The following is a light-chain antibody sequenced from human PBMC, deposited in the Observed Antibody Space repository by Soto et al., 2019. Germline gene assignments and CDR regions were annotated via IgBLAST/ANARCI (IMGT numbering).Light chain of an antibody. V-gene: IGKV3-20*01. CDR3: QQFGSSPLLT. CDR1: QSVSSTK. CDR2: GAS. J-gene: IGKJ4*01. Sequence: EIVLTQSPGTLSLSPGERATLSCRASQSVSSTKLAWYQQRPGQAPRLLIFGASNRATGVPDRFDGSGSGSDFSLAISILEPEDFAVYYCQQFGSSPLLTFGGGTTVAVK.